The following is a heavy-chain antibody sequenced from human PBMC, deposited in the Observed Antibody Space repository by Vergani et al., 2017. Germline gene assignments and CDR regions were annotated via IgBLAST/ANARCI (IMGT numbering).Heavy chain of an antibody. CDR1: GFTFSSYG. V-gene: IGHV3-33*01. Sequence: VQLLESGGGLVQPGGSLRLSCAASGFTFSSYGMHWVRQAPGKGLEWVAVIWYDGSNKYYADSVKGRFTISRDNSKNTLYLQMNSLRAEDTAVYYCASETYYYDSSGESRGDYWGQGTLVTVSS. CDR2: IWYDGSNK. D-gene: IGHD3-22*01. J-gene: IGHJ4*02. CDR3: ASETYYYDSSGESRGDY.